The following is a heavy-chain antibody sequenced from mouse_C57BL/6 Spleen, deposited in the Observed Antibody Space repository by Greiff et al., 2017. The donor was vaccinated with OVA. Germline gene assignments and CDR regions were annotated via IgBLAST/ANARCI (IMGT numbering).Heavy chain of an antibody. J-gene: IGHJ4*01. Sequence: VKLMESGPGLVQPSQSLSITCTVSGFSLTSYGVHWVRQSPGKGLEWLGVIWSGGSTDYNAAFISRLSISKDNSKSQVFFKMNSLQADDTAIYYCARNFYYYGSVYAMDYWGQGTSVTVSS. D-gene: IGHD1-1*01. CDR3: ARNFYYYGSVYAMDY. V-gene: IGHV2-2*01. CDR1: GFSLTSYG. CDR2: IWSGGST.